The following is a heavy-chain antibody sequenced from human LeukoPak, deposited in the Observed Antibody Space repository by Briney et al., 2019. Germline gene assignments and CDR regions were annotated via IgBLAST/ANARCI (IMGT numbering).Heavy chain of an antibody. CDR3: ARGLGYGDTTF. J-gene: IGHJ4*02. CDR2: IYSGGGT. D-gene: IGHD4-17*01. CDR1: GFTVSSNY. Sequence: GRSLRLSCAASGFTVSSNYMSWVRQAPGKGLEWVSVIYSGGGTYYTDSVKGRFTISRDNSKNTLYLQMNSLRAVDTAVYYCARGLGYGDTTFWGQGTLVTVSS. V-gene: IGHV3-53*01.